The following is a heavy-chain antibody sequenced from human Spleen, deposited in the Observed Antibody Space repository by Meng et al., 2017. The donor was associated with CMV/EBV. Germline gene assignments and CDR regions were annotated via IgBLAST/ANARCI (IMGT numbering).Heavy chain of an antibody. CDR2: ISSSGSTI. CDR3: AKTLYGGNSGYYFDY. V-gene: IGHV3-48*03. J-gene: IGHJ4*02. D-gene: IGHD4-23*01. CDR1: GFTFSSYE. Sequence: GESLKISCAASGFTFSSYEMNWVRRAPGKGLEWVSYISSSGSTIYYADSVKGRFTISRDNAKNSLYLQMNSLRAEDTAVYLCAKTLYGGNSGYYFDYWGQGTLVTVSS.